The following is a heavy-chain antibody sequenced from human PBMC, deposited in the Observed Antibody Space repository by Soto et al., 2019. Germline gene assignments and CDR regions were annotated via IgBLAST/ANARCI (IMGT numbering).Heavy chain of an antibody. CDR2: IYHSGST. J-gene: IGHJ4*02. CDR3: ARGGYYDSSGLYY. CDR1: GGSISSGGYS. V-gene: IGHV4-30-2*01. Sequence: LSLTCAVSGGSISSGGYSWSWIRQPPGKGLEWIGYIYHSGSTYYNPSLKSRVTISVDRSKNQFSLKLSSVTAADTAVYYCARGGYYDSSGLYYWGQGTLVTVSS. D-gene: IGHD3-22*01.